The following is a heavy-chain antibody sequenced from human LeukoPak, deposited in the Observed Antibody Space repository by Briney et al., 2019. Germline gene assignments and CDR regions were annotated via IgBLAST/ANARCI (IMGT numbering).Heavy chain of an antibody. CDR3: ARHRTYDHGYYYYYMDV. CDR2: IYYSGST. V-gene: IGHV4-39*01. D-gene: IGHD3-16*01. Sequence: SETPSLTCTVSGGSISSSSYYWGWIRQPPGKGLEWIGSIYYSGSTYYNPSLKSRVTISVVTSKNQFSLKLSSVTAADTAVYYCARHRTYDHGYYYYYMDVWGKGTTVTISS. J-gene: IGHJ6*03. CDR1: GGSISSSSYY.